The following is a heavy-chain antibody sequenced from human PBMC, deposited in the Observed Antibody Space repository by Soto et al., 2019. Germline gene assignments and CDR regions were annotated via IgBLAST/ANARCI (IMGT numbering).Heavy chain of an antibody. D-gene: IGHD5-12*01. V-gene: IGHV4-34*01. J-gene: IGHJ4*02. CDR1: GGSFSGYY. CDR2: INHSGST. CDR3: ARGVATVVTSYFDY. Sequence: QVQLQQWGAGLLKPSETLSLTCAVYGGSFSGYYWSWIRQPPGKGLEWIGEINHSGSTNYNPSLKSRVTISVDTSKNLFSLKLSSVTAADTAVYYCARGVATVVTSYFDYWGQGTLVTVSS.